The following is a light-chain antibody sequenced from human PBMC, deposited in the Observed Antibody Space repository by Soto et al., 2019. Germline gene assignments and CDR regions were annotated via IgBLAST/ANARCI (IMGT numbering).Light chain of an antibody. V-gene: IGLV1-44*01. CDR2: SND. Sequence: QSVLTQPTSASGTPGQRVTISCSGSSFNIGTYNVNWYQQLPGTAPKLLVYSNDQRPSGVPDRFSGSKSGTSASLAISGLQSEDEADYYCAAWDDSLNSYGFGIGTKVTVL. CDR3: AAWDDSLNSYG. J-gene: IGLJ1*01. CDR1: SFNIGTYN.